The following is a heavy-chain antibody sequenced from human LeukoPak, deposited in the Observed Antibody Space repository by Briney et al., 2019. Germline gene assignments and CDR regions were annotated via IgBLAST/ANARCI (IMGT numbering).Heavy chain of an antibody. Sequence: SGTLSLTCTVSGGSLNTNTWWSWVRQPPGKGLEWTGEVFQSGSTNYNPSLESRLSISMDKSNNRFSLKLSSVTAADTAVYYCARRRFAAANGYWGQGTLVTVSS. D-gene: IGHD2-2*01. CDR2: VFQSGST. V-gene: IGHV4-4*02. J-gene: IGHJ4*02. CDR3: ARRRFAAANGY. CDR1: GGSLNTNTW.